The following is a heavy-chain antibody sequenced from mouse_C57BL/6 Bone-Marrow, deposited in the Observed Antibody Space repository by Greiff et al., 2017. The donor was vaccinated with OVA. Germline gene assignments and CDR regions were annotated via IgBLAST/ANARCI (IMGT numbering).Heavy chain of an antibody. CDR1: GYTFTSYW. J-gene: IGHJ1*03. CDR3: ARDYEYDGTYWYFDV. CDR2: IDPSASYT. Sequence: QVQLQQPGAELVKPGASVKLSCKASGYTFTSYWMQWVKQRPGQGLEWIGEIDPSASYTNYNQNFTGKATLTVDPSSGTAYRQLSSLTSEDSAVYYCARDYEYDGTYWYFDVWGTGTTVTVSS. V-gene: IGHV1-50*01. D-gene: IGHD2-4*01.